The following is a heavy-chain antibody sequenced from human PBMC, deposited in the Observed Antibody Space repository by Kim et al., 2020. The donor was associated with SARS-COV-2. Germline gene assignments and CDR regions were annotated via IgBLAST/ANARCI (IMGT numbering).Heavy chain of an antibody. CDR3: AREGTYDFWSGYPPV. CDR2: ISTSGS. Sequence: SETLSLTCTVSGGSISNYYWSWIRQPAGKGLEWIGRISTSGSNYNPSLKSRVNISVDPSKHQFSLRLTSVTAADTAVYYCAREGTYDFWSGYPPVWGQGT. J-gene: IGHJ4*02. D-gene: IGHD3-3*01. CDR1: GGSISNYY. V-gene: IGHV4-4*07.